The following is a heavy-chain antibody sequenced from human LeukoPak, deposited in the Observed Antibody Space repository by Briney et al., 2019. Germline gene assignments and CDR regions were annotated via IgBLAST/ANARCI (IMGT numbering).Heavy chain of an antibody. V-gene: IGHV1-69*06. Sequence: ASVKVSCKASGGTFNNYPISWVRQAPGQGLEWMGGIIPIFGTANYAQKFQGRVTITADKSTSTAYMELSSLKSEDTAVYYCARDSAGTSTSYYYYYYMDVWGKGTTVTVSS. CDR1: GGTFNNYP. D-gene: IGHD6-13*01. J-gene: IGHJ6*03. CDR2: IIPIFGTA. CDR3: ARDSAGTSTSYYYYYYMDV.